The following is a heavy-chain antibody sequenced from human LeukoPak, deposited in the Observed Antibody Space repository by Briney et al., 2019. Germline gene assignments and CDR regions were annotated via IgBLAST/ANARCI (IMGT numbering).Heavy chain of an antibody. CDR2: IIPIFGTA. D-gene: IGHD4-23*01. CDR3: AGGETTVVTRSPRYYYYIDV. J-gene: IGHJ6*03. V-gene: IGHV1-69*05. Sequence: SVKVSCKASGGTFSSYAISWVRQAPGQGLEWMGGIIPIFGTANYAQKFQGRVTITTDESTSTAYMELSSLRSEDTAVYYCAGGETTVVTRSPRYYYYIDVWGKGATVTVSS. CDR1: GGTFSSYA.